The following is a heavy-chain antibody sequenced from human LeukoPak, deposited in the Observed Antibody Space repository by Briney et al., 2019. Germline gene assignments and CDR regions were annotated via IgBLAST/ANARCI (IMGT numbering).Heavy chain of an antibody. CDR1: GFTFSSYA. J-gene: IGHJ4*02. V-gene: IGHV3-23*01. D-gene: IGHD3-3*01. CDR2: ISGSGGRT. Sequence: PGGSLRLSCAASGFTFSSYAMSWVRQAPGKGLEWVSAISGSGGRTYYADSVKGRFTISRDNSKNTLYLQMNSLRAEDTAVYYCAKDTYDFWSGYFDYWGQGTLVTVSS. CDR3: AKDTYDFWSGYFDY.